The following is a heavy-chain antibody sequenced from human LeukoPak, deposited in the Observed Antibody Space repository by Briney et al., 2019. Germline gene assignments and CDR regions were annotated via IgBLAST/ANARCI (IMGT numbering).Heavy chain of an antibody. CDR1: GGSLGSGGYY. Sequence: PSETLSLTCTVSGGSLGSGGYYWSWIRQPPGKGLEWIGYIYYSGSTNYNPSLKSRVTISVDTSKNQFSLKLSSVTAADTAVYYCARDQGGYSLYWYFDLWGRGTLVTVSS. J-gene: IGHJ2*01. CDR3: ARDQGGYSLYWYFDL. D-gene: IGHD2-15*01. CDR2: IYYSGST. V-gene: IGHV4-61*08.